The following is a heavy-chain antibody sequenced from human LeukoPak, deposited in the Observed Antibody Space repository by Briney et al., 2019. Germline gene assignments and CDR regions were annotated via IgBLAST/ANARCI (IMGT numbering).Heavy chain of an antibody. CDR3: ARGLVSDFWSGYYPNHYYYYIYV. CDR2: IYSSGST. J-gene: IGHJ6*03. CDR1: GGSISRYY. V-gene: IGHV4-4*09. Sequence: ASETLSLTCTVSGGSISRYYWSWLRQPPGKGLEWIGYIYSSGSTNYDPSLKSRVTISLDTSKNQFSLKLSSVTAADTAVYFCARGLVSDFWSGYYPNHYYYYIYVWGKGTTVTVSS. D-gene: IGHD3-3*01.